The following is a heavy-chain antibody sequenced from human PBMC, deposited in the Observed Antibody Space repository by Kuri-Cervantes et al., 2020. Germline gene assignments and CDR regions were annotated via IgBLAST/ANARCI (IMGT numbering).Heavy chain of an antibody. CDR1: GYTFTGYY. Sequence: ASVKVSCKASGYTFTGYYMHWVRQAPGQGLEWMGWINPNSGGTNYAQKFQGRVTMTRDTSISTAYMELSRLRFDDTAVYYCAGEQNTAYYGFPFDPWGQGTLVTVSS. J-gene: IGHJ5*02. V-gene: IGHV1-2*02. CDR3: AGEQNTAYYGFPFDP. CDR2: INPNSGGT. D-gene: IGHD3-10*01.